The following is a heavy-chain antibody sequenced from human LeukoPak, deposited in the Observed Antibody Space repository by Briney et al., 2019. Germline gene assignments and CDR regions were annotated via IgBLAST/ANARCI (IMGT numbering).Heavy chain of an antibody. J-gene: IGHJ3*02. V-gene: IGHV3-30*02. Sequence: PGGSLRVSCTASGFSFSSHDMHWVRQAPGKGLGWVAFIRYDGSKTYYADSVKGRFTISRDNSKNTLYLQMNSLRAEDTAVYYCAKGTQTRILSDAFDIWGQGTMVTVSS. D-gene: IGHD1-7*01. CDR3: AKGTQTRILSDAFDI. CDR2: IRYDGSKT. CDR1: GFSFSSHD.